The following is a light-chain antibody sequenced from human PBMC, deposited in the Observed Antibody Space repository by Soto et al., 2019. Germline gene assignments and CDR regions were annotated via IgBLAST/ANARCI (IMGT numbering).Light chain of an antibody. CDR3: QQYYSTPRT. V-gene: IGKV4-1*01. CDR2: WAS. J-gene: IGKJ1*01. CDR1: QSVLYSSNNKNY. Sequence: DIVMTQSPDSLAVSLGETPTINCKSSQSVLYSSNNKNYLAWYQQKPGQPPKLLIYWASTRESGVPDRFSGSGSGTDFTLTISSLQAEDVAVYSCQQYYSTPRTFGQGTKGDIK.